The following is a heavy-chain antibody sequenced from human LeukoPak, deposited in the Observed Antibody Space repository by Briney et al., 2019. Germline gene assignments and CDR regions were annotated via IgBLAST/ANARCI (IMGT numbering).Heavy chain of an antibody. CDR2: TYYRSKWYN. CDR3: ARDPGYSSSWYSPPLWYYYGMDV. J-gene: IGHJ6*02. CDR1: GDSVPSNSAA. D-gene: IGHD6-13*01. Sequence: SQTLSLTCAISGDSVPSNSAAWNWIRQSPSRGLEWLGRTYYRSKWYNDYAVSVKSRITINPDTSKNQFSLQLNSVTPEDTAVYYCARDPGYSSSWYSPPLWYYYGMDVWGQGTTVTVSS. V-gene: IGHV6-1*01.